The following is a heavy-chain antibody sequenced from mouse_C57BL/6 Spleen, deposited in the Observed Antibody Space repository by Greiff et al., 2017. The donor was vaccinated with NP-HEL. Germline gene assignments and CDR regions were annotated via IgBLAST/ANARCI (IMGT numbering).Heavy chain of an antibody. Sequence: EVQVVESGGGLVKPGGSLKLSCAASGFTFSDYGMHWVRQAPEKGLEWVAYISSGSSTIYYADTVKGRFTISRDNAKNTLFLQMTSLRSEDTAMYYCARGTVVATRYWYFDVWGTGTTVTVSS. CDR2: ISSGSSTI. CDR1: GFTFSDYG. D-gene: IGHD1-1*01. J-gene: IGHJ1*03. V-gene: IGHV5-17*01. CDR3: ARGTVVATRYWYFDV.